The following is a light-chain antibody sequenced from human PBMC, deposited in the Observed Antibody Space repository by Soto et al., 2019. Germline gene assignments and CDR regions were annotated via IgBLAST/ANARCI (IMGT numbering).Light chain of an antibody. CDR1: SSDVGGSNF. CDR2: DVS. V-gene: IGLV2-14*01. Sequence: QSALTQPASVSGSPGQSITISCTGTSSDVGGSNFVSWYQQHPGKAPKLMIYDVSNRPSGVPNRFSGSKSGNTASLTIFGLLSDEADYYCSSHTSSSTLVFGGGTKLTVL. J-gene: IGLJ2*01. CDR3: SSHTSSSTLV.